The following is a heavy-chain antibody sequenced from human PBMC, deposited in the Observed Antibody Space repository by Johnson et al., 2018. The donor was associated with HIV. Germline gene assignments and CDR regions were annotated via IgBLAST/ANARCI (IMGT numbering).Heavy chain of an antibody. Sequence: VESGGGVVQPGRSLRLSCAASGFTVSGNYMSWVRQAPGKGLEWVSVVYSGGSTHYADSVKGRFTVSSDNSKNTLCLQMNSLRVEDTPVSSCASGGPLSGSDECCFDVWGQGTMVTVAS. CDR2: VYSGGST. D-gene: IGHD1-26*01. CDR1: GFTVSGNY. CDR3: ASGGPLSGSDECCFDV. V-gene: IGHV3-66*02. J-gene: IGHJ3*01.